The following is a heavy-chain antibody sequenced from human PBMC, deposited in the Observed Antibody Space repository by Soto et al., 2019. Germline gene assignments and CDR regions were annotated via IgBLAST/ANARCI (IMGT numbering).Heavy chain of an antibody. V-gene: IGHV1-69*13. CDR3: ARGGYDYENSGQNAYDY. CDR1: GGTFSSYA. J-gene: IGHJ4*01. CDR2: IIPIFGTA. D-gene: IGHD3-22*01. Sequence: ASVKVSCKASGGTFSSYAISWVRQAPGQGLEWMGGIIPIFGTANYAQKFQGRVTITADESTSTAYMELSSLRSEDTAVYYCARGGYDYENSGQNAYDYWGQGILVTGSA.